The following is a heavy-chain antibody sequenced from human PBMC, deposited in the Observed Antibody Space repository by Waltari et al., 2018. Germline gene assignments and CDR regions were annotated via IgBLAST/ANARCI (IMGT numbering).Heavy chain of an antibody. CDR1: GGSIISSNYY. V-gene: IGHV4-39*01. CDR2: IYNSAIT. D-gene: IGHD2-21*02. Sequence: QLQLQESGPGLVKPSETLSLTCTVSGGSIISSNYYWGWTRQPPGKGLEWIGSIYNSAITYYNPSLKSRVTISVDTSKHQFSLRLSSVTAADTAVYYCARSLGDPDYFDYWGQGTLVTVSS. J-gene: IGHJ4*02. CDR3: ARSLGDPDYFDY.